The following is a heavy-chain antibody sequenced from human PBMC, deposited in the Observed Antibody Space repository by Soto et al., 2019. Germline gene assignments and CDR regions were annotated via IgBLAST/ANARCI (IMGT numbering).Heavy chain of an antibody. D-gene: IGHD1-26*01. CDR1: EFTFSRYA. J-gene: IGHJ4*02. Sequence: EVRLSESGGGLVQPGGSLRLSCAASEFTFSRYAMIWVRQAPGKGLEWVSTIRGSGDSTFYADSVKGRFTVSRDNSENTLYLQMNRLRAEDTAFYYCAKDQGDASKTFGLWGQGTLVTVSS. V-gene: IGHV3-23*01. CDR2: IRGSGDST. CDR3: AKDQGDASKTFGL.